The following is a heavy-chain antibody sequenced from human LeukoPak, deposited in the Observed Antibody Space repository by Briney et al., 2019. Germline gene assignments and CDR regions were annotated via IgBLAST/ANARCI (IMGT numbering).Heavy chain of an antibody. Sequence: SETLSLTCTVSGGSISSDNYYWSWIRQPPGKGLEWIGYISYSGNAYYNPSLKSRVTISVDTSKNQFSLKLSSVTVADSAVYYCARDRKYGSETLRRLDYWGQGTLVTVSS. CDR3: ARDRKYGSETLRRLDY. CDR2: ISYSGNA. V-gene: IGHV4-30-4*01. D-gene: IGHD3-10*01. J-gene: IGHJ4*02. CDR1: GGSISSDNYY.